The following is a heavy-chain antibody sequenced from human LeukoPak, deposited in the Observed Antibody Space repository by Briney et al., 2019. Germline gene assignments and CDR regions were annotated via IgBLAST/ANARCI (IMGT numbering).Heavy chain of an antibody. Sequence: GGSLRLSCAASGFTFSSYEMNWVRQAPGKGLEWVSYISTSGSTIYYADSVKGRFTVSRDNAKNSLYLQMNSLRAEDTAVYYCVRESLYSGYDGWGQGTLVTVSS. CDR2: ISTSGSTI. CDR3: VRESLYSGYDG. CDR1: GFTFSSYE. D-gene: IGHD5-12*01. V-gene: IGHV3-48*03. J-gene: IGHJ4*02.